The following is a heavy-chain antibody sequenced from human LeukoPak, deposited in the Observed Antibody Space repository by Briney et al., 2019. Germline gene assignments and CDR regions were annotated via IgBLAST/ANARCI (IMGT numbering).Heavy chain of an antibody. D-gene: IGHD2-21*02. CDR2: ISSSSTI. CDR3: ARDEPYCGGDCSPSPYYYYGMDV. J-gene: IGHJ6*02. Sequence: GGSLRLSCAASGFTFSSYSMNWVRQAPGKGLEWVSYISSSSTIYYADSVKGRFTISRDNAKNSLYLQMNSLRDEDTAVYYCARDEPYCGGDCSPSPYYYYGMDVWGQGTTVTVSS. CDR1: GFTFSSYS. V-gene: IGHV3-48*02.